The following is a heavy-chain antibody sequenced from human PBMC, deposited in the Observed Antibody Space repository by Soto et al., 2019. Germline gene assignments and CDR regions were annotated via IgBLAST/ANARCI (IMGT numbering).Heavy chain of an antibody. J-gene: IGHJ6*02. CDR1: GFTFTYAW. CDR2: IKSETDGDPI. D-gene: IGHD2-2*01. V-gene: IGHV3-15*01. Sequence: PGGSLRLSCVASGFTFTYAWMTWVRQFPGKGLEWVARIKSETDGDPIDYAAPVQGRFTISREDSRNTLYLQMNSLRAEDTAVYYCARGKHCSSTSCYPYYYYYGMDVWGQGTTVTVSS. CDR3: ARGKHCSSTSCYPYYYYYGMDV.